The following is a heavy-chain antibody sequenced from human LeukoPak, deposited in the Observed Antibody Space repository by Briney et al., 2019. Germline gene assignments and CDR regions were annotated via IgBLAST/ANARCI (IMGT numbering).Heavy chain of an antibody. CDR1: GGSISSYY. D-gene: IGHD3-10*01. CDR2: IYYSGST. CDR3: ARFRYYYGSGSYYVDY. V-gene: IGHV4-59*08. J-gene: IGHJ4*02. Sequence: SETLSLTCTDSGGSISSYYWSWIRQPPGKGLEWIGYIYYSGSTNYNPSLKSRVTISVDTSKNQFSLKLSSVTAADTAVYYCARFRYYYGSGSYYVDYWGQGTLVTVSS.